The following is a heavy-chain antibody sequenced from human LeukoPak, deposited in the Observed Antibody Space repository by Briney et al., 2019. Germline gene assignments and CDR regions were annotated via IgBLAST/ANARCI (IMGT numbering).Heavy chain of an antibody. CDR2: IYYSGST. CDR3: ARDRAVTPGRIDY. V-gene: IGHV4-31*03. CDR1: GGSISSGGYY. J-gene: IGHJ4*02. D-gene: IGHD4-17*01. Sequence: SQTLSLTCTVSGGSISSGGYYWSWIRQHPGKGLEWIGYIYYSGSTYYNPSLKSRVTISVDTSKNQFSLKLSSVTAADAAVYYCARDRAVTPGRIDYWGQGTLVTVSS.